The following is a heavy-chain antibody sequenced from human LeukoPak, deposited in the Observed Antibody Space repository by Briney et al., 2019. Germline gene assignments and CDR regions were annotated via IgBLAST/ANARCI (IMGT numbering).Heavy chain of an antibody. Sequence: SETLSLTCAVYGGSFSGYYWSWIRQPPGKGLEWIGEINHSGSTNYNPSLKSRVTISVDTSKNQFSLKLSSVTAADTAVYYCARGGYDFWSPLNFDYWGQGTLVTVSS. V-gene: IGHV4-34*09. CDR1: GGSFSGYY. D-gene: IGHD3-3*01. CDR3: ARGGYDFWSPLNFDY. CDR2: INHSGST. J-gene: IGHJ4*02.